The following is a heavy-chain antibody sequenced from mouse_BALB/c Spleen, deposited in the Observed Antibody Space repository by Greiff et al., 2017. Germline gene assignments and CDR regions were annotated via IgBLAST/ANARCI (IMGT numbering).Heavy chain of an antibody. CDR2: IWSGGST. CDR1: GFSLTSYG. CDR3: ARNGRLLRDYAMDY. J-gene: IGHJ4*01. V-gene: IGHV2-2*02. Sequence: QVQLQQSGPGLVQPSQSLSITCTVSGFSLTSYGVHWVRQSPGKGLEWLGVIWSGGSTDYNAAFISRLSISKDNSKSQVFFKMNSLQANDTAIYYCARNGRLLRDYAMDYWGQGTSVTVSS. D-gene: IGHD2-3*01.